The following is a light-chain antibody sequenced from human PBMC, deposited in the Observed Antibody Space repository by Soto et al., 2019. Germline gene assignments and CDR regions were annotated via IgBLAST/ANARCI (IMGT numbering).Light chain of an antibody. Sequence: QSALTQPPSASGSPGQSVTISCTGTSSDVGGYNYVSWYQQHPGKAPKLMIYEVSKRPSGVPDRFSGSKSGNTASLTVSGLQVEYEADYSCSSYAGRNNLNYVFGTGTKVTVL. CDR3: SSYAGRNNLNYV. CDR1: SSDVGGYNY. J-gene: IGLJ1*01. CDR2: EVS. V-gene: IGLV2-8*01.